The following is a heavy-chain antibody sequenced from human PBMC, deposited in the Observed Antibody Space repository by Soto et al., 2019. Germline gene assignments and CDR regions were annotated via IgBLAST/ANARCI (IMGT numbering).Heavy chain of an antibody. Sequence: GGSLRLSCAASGFTFSSYGMHWVRQAPGKGLEWVAVIWYDGRNTYYADSVKGRFTISRDNSKNTLYLQMNSLRAEDTAVYYCARTAYYYDSSGYYFDCWGQGTLITVSS. CDR2: IWYDGRNT. J-gene: IGHJ4*02. CDR3: ARTAYYYDSSGYYFDC. CDR1: GFTFSSYG. V-gene: IGHV3-33*01. D-gene: IGHD3-22*01.